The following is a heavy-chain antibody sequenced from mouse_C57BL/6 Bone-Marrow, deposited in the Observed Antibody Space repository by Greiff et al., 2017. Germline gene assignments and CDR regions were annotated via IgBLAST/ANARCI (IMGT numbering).Heavy chain of an antibody. CDR2: IYPGGGYT. J-gene: IGHJ2*01. CDR1: GYTFTNYW. V-gene: IGHV1-63*01. Sequence: QVQLQQSGAELVRPGTSVKMSCKASGYTFTNYWIGWAKQRPGHGLEWIGDIYPGGGYTNYNEKFKCMATLTADKSSSTAYMQFSSLTSEDSAIYYCARYALYGNYDYWGQGTTLTVSS. D-gene: IGHD2-1*01. CDR3: ARYALYGNYDY.